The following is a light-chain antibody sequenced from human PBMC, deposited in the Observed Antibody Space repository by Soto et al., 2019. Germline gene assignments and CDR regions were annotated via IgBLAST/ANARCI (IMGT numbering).Light chain of an antibody. CDR1: QSVSSSY. J-gene: IGKJ4*01. Sequence: IVLTQSPGTLSLSPGERATLSCRASQSVSSSYLAWCQQKPGQAPRLLIYGASSRATGIPDRFSGSGSGTDFTLTISRLEPEDFAVYYCQQYGSSPLTFGGGTKV. V-gene: IGKV3-20*01. CDR3: QQYGSSPLT. CDR2: GAS.